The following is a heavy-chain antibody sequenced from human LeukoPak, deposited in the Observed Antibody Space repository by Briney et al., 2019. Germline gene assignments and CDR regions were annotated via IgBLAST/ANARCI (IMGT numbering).Heavy chain of an antibody. Sequence: PSETLSLTCAVSGGSISSGGYSWSWIRQPPGKGLEWIGEINHSGSTNYNPSLKSRVTISVDTSKNQFSLKLSSVTAADTAVYYCARLAGRIQLVDYWGQGTLVTVSS. CDR2: INHSGST. V-gene: IGHV4-30-2*01. CDR3: ARLAGRIQLVDY. J-gene: IGHJ4*02. D-gene: IGHD5-18*01. CDR1: GGSISSGGYS.